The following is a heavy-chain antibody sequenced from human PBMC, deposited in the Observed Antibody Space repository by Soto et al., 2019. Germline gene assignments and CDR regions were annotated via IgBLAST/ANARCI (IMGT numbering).Heavy chain of an antibody. CDR1: GFTFSSYW. CDR3: ARVMYSGSLTEYFQH. Sequence: GGSLRLSCAASGFTFSSYWMSWVRQAPGKGLEWVANIKQDGSEKYYVDSVKGRFTISRDNAKNSLYLQMNSLRAEDTAVYYCARVMYSGSLTEYFQHWGQGTLVTVSS. CDR2: IKQDGSEK. V-gene: IGHV3-7*01. J-gene: IGHJ1*01. D-gene: IGHD1-26*01.